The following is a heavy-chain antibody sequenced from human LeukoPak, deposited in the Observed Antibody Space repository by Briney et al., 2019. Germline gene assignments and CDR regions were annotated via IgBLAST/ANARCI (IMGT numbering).Heavy chain of an antibody. J-gene: IGHJ5*02. D-gene: IGHD3-3*01. CDR2: INPNSGRT. CDR3: ATKRQSGVYWFDP. V-gene: IGHV1-2*02. Sequence: ASVKVSCKASGYTFTGYYMHWVRQAPGQGLEWMGWINPNSGRTNYAQKFQGRVTMTRDTSISTAYMELSRLRSDDTAVYYCATKRQSGVYWFDPWGQGTLVTVSS. CDR1: GYTFTGYY.